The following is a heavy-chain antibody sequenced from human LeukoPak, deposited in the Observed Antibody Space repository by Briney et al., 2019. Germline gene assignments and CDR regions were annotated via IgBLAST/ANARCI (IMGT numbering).Heavy chain of an antibody. CDR2: IRFDESAT. CDR1: GFIFSSYG. D-gene: IGHD2-8*02. CDR3: SKDKGECTGSTFYLRYLEY. V-gene: IGHV3-30*02. Sequence: GGSLRLSCAASGFIFSSYGMHWVRQAPGKGLEWLSFIRFDESATVYADSVKGRFTISRDNSKNTVYMQMTSLRLEDTGLYYCSKDKGECTGSTFYLRYLEYWGRGIVVTVSS. J-gene: IGHJ4*02.